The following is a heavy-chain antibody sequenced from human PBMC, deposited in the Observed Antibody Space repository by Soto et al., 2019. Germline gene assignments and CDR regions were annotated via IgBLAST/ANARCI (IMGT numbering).Heavy chain of an antibody. CDR1: GFTFSSYA. Sequence: PGGSLRLSCAASGFTFSSYAMSWVRQAPGKGLEWVSAISGSGGSTYYADSVKGRFTISRDNSKNTLYLQMNSLRAEDTAVYYCAKERGYSSGWYGGWFDPWGQGTLVTVSS. CDR3: AKERGYSSGWYGGWFDP. J-gene: IGHJ5*02. V-gene: IGHV3-23*01. CDR2: ISGSGGST. D-gene: IGHD6-19*01.